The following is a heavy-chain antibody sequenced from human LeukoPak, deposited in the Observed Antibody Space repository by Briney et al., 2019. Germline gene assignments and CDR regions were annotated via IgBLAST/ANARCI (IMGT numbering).Heavy chain of an antibody. CDR1: GFTFSSYG. CDR3: ARDGAYSSSWVWFDP. J-gene: IGHJ5*02. Sequence: PGGSLRLSCAASGFTFSSYGMNWVRQAPGKGLEWVSYISSSGSTIYYADSVKGRFTISRDNAKNSLYLQMNSLRAEDTAVYYCARDGAYSSSWVWFDPWGRGTLVTVSS. CDR2: ISSSGSTI. V-gene: IGHV3-48*03. D-gene: IGHD6-13*01.